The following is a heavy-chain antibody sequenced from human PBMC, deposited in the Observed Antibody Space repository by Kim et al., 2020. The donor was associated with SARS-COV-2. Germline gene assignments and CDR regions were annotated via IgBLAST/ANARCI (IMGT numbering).Heavy chain of an antibody. Sequence: TDGGTTDYAAPVKGRFTISRDDSKNTLYLQMNSLKTEDTAVYYCCYDILNWGQGTLVTVSS. CDR2: TDGGTT. D-gene: IGHD3-9*01. V-gene: IGHV3-15*01. J-gene: IGHJ4*02. CDR3: CYDILN.